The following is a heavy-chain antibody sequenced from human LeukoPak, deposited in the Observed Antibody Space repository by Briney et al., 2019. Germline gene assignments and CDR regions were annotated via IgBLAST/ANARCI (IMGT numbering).Heavy chain of an antibody. J-gene: IGHJ4*02. CDR1: GFTFSSYC. V-gene: IGHV3-74*01. CDR3: ASKGYSSGWSPFDF. CDR2: ISLDGSST. Sequence: GGSLRLSCAASGFTFSSYCMNWVRQAPGKGLEWVSRISLDGSSTAYADSVKGRFTISRDNAKNTLYLQMNSLRAEDTAVYYCASKGYSSGWSPFDFWGQGTLVTVSS. D-gene: IGHD6-19*01.